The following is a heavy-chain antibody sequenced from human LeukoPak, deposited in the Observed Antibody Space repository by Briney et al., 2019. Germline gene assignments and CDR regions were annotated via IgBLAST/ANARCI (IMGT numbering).Heavy chain of an antibody. CDR1: GFTFSSYS. D-gene: IGHD4-17*01. Sequence: GGSLRLSCAASGFTFSSYSMNWVRQAPGKGLEWVSSISSSSSYIYYADSVKGRFTISRDNAKNSLYLQMNSLRAEDTAVYYCAFGDYVGPPWFDPWGQGTLVTVSS. CDR3: AFGDYVGPPWFDP. J-gene: IGHJ5*02. V-gene: IGHV3-21*01. CDR2: ISSSSSYI.